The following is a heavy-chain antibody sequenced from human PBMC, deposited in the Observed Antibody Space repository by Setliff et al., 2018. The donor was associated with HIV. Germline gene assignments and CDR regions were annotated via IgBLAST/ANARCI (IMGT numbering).Heavy chain of an antibody. CDR1: GATISRHF. CDR3: ARRQWGTSAYYEFFQQ. V-gene: IGHV4-59*11. J-gene: IGHJ1*01. Sequence: KPSETLSLTCTVSGATISRHFWSWIRQSPGKVLEWIGTNYDSGVTKYNPSPKTRVSVSLDTSRSHLSLSLTSVTPADTAVYYCARRQWGTSAYYEFFQQWGQGSLVTVS. D-gene: IGHD3-3*01. CDR2: NYDSGVT.